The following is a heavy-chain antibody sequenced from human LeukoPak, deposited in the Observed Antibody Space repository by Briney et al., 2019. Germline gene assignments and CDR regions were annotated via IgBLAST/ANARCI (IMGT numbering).Heavy chain of an antibody. Sequence: PSQTLSLTCTVSGGSISSGDYYWSWIRQPPGKGLEWIGYIYYSGSTYYNPSLKSRVTISVDTSKNQFSLKLSSVTAADTAVYYCARGGATIVDYYYYMDVWGKGTTVTVSS. D-gene: IGHD5-12*01. V-gene: IGHV4-30-4*08. CDR3: ARGGATIVDYYYYMDV. J-gene: IGHJ6*03. CDR1: GGSISSGDYY. CDR2: IYYSGST.